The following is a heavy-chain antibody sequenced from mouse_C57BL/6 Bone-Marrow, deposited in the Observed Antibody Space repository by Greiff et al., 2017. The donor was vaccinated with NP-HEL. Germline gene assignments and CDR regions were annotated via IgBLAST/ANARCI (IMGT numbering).Heavy chain of an antibody. D-gene: IGHD2-1*01. Sequence: VQLQQSGAELVRPGTSVKVSCKASGYAFTNYLIEWVQQRPGQGLEWIGVINPGSGGTNYNEKFKGKATLTADKSSSTAYMQLSSLTSEDSAVYFCARALYGNYVSWYFDVWGTGTTVTVSS. J-gene: IGHJ1*03. CDR1: GYAFTNYL. V-gene: IGHV1-54*01. CDR2: INPGSGGT. CDR3: ARALYGNYVSWYFDV.